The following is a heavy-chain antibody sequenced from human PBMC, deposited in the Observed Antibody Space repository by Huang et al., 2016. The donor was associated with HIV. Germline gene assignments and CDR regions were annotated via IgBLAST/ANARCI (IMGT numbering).Heavy chain of an antibody. CDR1: GGSFSGYY. V-gene: IGHV4-34*01. D-gene: IGHD1-1*01. Sequence: QVQLQKWGAGLLKPSETLSLTCAVYGGSFSGYYWSWIRQSPGKGLEWIGEINHSGSTNYNPSLNRRLTISVDTSKNQFSLKLRSVTAADTAVYYCARERMMSWLDDHDAFDIWGQGTMVTVSS. CDR3: ARERMMSWLDDHDAFDI. CDR2: INHSGST. J-gene: IGHJ3*02.